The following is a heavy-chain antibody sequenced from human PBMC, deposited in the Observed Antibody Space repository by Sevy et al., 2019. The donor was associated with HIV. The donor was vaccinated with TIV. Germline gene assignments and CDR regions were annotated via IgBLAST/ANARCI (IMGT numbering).Heavy chain of an antibody. Sequence: SETLSLTCAVSGSSINSGYFWGWIRQPPGKGLEWVGSMHQSGSTHYNPSLKSRVTISVDRSKNLFSLKLTSVTAADTAMYYCARDRGAPCDSDYGSDYWGQGTLVTVSS. D-gene: IGHD4-17*01. CDR2: MHQSGST. J-gene: IGHJ4*02. V-gene: IGHV4-38-2*02. CDR1: GSSINSGYF. CDR3: ARDRGAPCDSDYGSDY.